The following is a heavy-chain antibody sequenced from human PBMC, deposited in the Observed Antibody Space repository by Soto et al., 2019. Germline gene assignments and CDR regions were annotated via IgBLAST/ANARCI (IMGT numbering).Heavy chain of an antibody. V-gene: IGHV3-7*01. CDR3: ARDFWSGYYGHNWFDP. CDR1: GFTFSSYW. J-gene: IGHJ5*02. D-gene: IGHD3-3*01. Sequence: GGSLRLSCAASGFTFSSYWMSWVRQAPGKGLEWVANIKQDGSEKYYVDSVKGRFTISRDNAKNSLYLQMNSLRAEDTAVYYCARDFWSGYYGHNWFDPWGQGTLVTVSS. CDR2: IKQDGSEK.